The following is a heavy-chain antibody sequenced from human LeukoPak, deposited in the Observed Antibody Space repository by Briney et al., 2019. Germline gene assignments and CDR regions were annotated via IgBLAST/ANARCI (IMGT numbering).Heavy chain of an antibody. D-gene: IGHD6-19*01. CDR3: VRDNLENQWLERSY. V-gene: IGHV3-48*03. J-gene: IGHJ4*02. CDR1: GFTFSLYN. CDR2: ISASETSI. Sequence: GGSLRLSCAASGFTFSLYNMNWVRQAPGKGLEWVSQISASETSIKYADSVRGQFTISRDNVKNSVYLQMNSLRAEDTAIYYCVRDNLENQWLERSYWGQGTLVTVSS.